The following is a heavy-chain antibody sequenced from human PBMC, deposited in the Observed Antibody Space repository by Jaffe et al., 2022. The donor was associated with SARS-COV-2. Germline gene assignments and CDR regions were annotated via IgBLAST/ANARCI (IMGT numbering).Heavy chain of an antibody. CDR1: GGSISSSSYY. Sequence: QLQLQESGPGLVKPSETLSLTCTVSGGSISSSSYYWGWIRQPPGKGLEWIGSIYYSGSTYYNPSLKSRVTISVDTSKNQFSLKLSSVTAADTAVYYCASPTSGSYSGGGYFDYWGQGTLVTVSS. CDR3: ASPTSGSYSGGGYFDY. D-gene: IGHD1-26*01. V-gene: IGHV4-39*01. J-gene: IGHJ4*02. CDR2: IYYSGST.